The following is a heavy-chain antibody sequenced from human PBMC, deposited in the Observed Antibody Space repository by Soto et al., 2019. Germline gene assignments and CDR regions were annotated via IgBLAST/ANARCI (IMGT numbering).Heavy chain of an antibody. CDR3: ASYDYYDSSGYYPYFDY. CDR1: GGSVSSGSYY. V-gene: IGHV4-61*01. J-gene: IGHJ4*02. D-gene: IGHD3-22*01. CDR2: IYYSGST. Sequence: SLTCTVSGGSVSSGSYYWSWIRQPPGKGLEWIGYIYYSGSTNYNPSLKSRVTISADTSKNQFSLKLSSVTAADTAVYYCASYDYYDSSGYYPYFDYWGQGTLVTVSS.